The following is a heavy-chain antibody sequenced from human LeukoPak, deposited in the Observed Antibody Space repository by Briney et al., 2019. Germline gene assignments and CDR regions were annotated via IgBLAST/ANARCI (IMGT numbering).Heavy chain of an antibody. CDR2: IYYSGST. CDR1: GGSISSSSYY. CDR3: ARAISNYFHYMDV. J-gene: IGHJ6*03. Sequence: SESLSLTCTVSGGSISSSSYYWGWIRQPPGKGLEWIGSIYYSGSTYYNPSLKSRVTISVDTSKNQFSLKLSSVTAADTAVYYCARAISNYFHYMDVWGKGTTVTVSS. D-gene: IGHD4-11*01. V-gene: IGHV4-39*07.